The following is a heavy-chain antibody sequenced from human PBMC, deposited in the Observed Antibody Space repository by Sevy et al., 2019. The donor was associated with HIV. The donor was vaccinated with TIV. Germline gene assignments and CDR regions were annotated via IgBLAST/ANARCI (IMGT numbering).Heavy chain of an antibody. V-gene: IGHV3-7*01. Sequence: GGSLRLSCAASGFSFSAYWMNWVRQAPGKGLEWVANIKPDGGDKHYVDSAGGRLTISRDNAKNSLYLQMNSLRVEDTAMYYCAQETFGRFDSWGQGTLVTVSS. D-gene: IGHD1-26*01. CDR2: IKPDGGDK. CDR1: GFSFSAYW. CDR3: AQETFGRFDS. J-gene: IGHJ4*02.